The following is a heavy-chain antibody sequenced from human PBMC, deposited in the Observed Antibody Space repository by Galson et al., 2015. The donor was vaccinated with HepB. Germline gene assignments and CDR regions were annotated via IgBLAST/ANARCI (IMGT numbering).Heavy chain of an antibody. CDR2: IRSKANSYAT. Sequence: SLRLSCAASGFTFSGSDMNWVSQASGKGLEWVGRIRSKANSYATAYDASVQGRFTTSRDDSKNTAYLQMNSLKTEDTAVYYCTRHDGDYIYWYFDLWGRGTLVTVSS. V-gene: IGHV3-73*01. CDR3: TRHDGDYIYWYFDL. D-gene: IGHD4-17*01. CDR1: GFTFSGSD. J-gene: IGHJ2*01.